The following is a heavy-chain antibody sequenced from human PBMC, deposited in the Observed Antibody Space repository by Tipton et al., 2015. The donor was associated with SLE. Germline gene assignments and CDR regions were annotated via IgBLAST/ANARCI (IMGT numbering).Heavy chain of an antibody. D-gene: IGHD2-15*01. CDR3: AREGGGTYAFDI. CDR1: GGSFSGYY. CDR2: INHSGST. Sequence: TLSLTCAVYGGSFSGYYWSWIRQPPGKGLGWIGEINHSGSTNYNPSLKSRVTISVDTSKNQFSLKLSSVTAADTAVYYCAREGGGTYAFDIWGQGTMVTVSS. V-gene: IGHV4-34*01. J-gene: IGHJ3*02.